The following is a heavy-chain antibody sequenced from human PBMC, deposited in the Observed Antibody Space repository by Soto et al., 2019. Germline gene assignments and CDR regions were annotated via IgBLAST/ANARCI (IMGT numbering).Heavy chain of an antibody. D-gene: IGHD3-22*01. CDR2: IFYTGST. J-gene: IGHJ4*02. Sequence: SVTLSLTCTVSGGPFSRGGYYWCLSRQHPGKGLECIGYIFYTGSTYYNPTLKSRVTMSVDTSKRQFSLNLSSLTAADTAVYYCARDRPHYYDSSGYSQFDYWGQGTLVT. CDR1: GGPFSRGGYY. CDR3: ARDRPHYYDSSGYSQFDY. V-gene: IGHV4-31*03.